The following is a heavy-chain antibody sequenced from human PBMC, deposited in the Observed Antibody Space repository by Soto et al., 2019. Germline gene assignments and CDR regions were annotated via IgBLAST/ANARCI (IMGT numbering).Heavy chain of an antibody. CDR1: GFAFSGSA. CDR3: TRDLFSYDYSGILWFDP. D-gene: IGHD3-16*01. V-gene: IGHV3-73*01. J-gene: IGHJ5*02. Sequence: PGGSLRLSCAASGFAFSGSAMYWVRQASGKGPEWVGRIRSKGHNYATEYAASVKGRFTISRDDSKNTAYLQMNSLQTEDTAVYYCTRDLFSYDYSGILWFDPWGQGTQVTVS. CDR2: IRSKGHNYAT.